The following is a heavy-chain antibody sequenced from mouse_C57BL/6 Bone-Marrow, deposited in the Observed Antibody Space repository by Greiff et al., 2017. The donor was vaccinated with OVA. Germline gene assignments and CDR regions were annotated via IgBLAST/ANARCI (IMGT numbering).Heavy chain of an antibody. CDR2: IYPGDGDT. Sequence: VKLQESGPELVKPGASVKISCKASGYAFSSSWMNWVKQRPGKGLEWIGRIYPGDGDTNYNGKFKGKATLTADKSSSTAYMQLRSLTSEDSAVYFCARGVHAMDYWGQGTSVTVSS. V-gene: IGHV1-82*01. J-gene: IGHJ4*01. CDR1: GYAFSSSW. CDR3: ARGVHAMDY.